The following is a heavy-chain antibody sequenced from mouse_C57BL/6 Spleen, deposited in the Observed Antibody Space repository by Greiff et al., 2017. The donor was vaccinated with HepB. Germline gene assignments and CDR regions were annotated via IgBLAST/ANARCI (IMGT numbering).Heavy chain of an antibody. Sequence: QVQLQQSGAELVKPGASVKISCKASGYAFSSYWMNWVKQRPGKGLEWIGQIYPGDGDTNYNGKFKGKATLTADKSSSTAYMQLSSLTSEDSAVYFCARSGSAYYYGSSYEAMDYWGQGTSVTVSS. D-gene: IGHD1-1*01. CDR1: GYAFSSYW. CDR2: IYPGDGDT. CDR3: ARSGSAYYYGSSYEAMDY. V-gene: IGHV1-80*01. J-gene: IGHJ4*01.